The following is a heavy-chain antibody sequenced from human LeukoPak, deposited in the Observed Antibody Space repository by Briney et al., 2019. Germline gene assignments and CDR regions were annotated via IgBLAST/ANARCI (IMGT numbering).Heavy chain of an antibody. CDR2: IIHIFGTA. V-gene: IGHV1-69*13. CDR1: GGTFSSYA. D-gene: IGHD5-12*01. CDR3: ARVEGGYIGKDAFDI. Sequence: SVKVSCQASGGTFSSYAISWVRQAPGQGLEWMGRIIHIFGTANYAQKFQGRVTITADESTSTAYMELSSLRSEDTAVYYCARVEGGYIGKDAFDIWGQGTMVTVSS. J-gene: IGHJ3*02.